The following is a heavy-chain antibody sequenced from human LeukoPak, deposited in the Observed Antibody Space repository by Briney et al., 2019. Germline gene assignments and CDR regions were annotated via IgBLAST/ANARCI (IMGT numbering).Heavy chain of an antibody. J-gene: IGHJ4*02. V-gene: IGHV4-59*01. D-gene: IGHD5-18*01. CDR1: GGSISTYY. CDR3: ARMYGYTYGPDY. Sequence: SETLSLTCNVSGGSISTYYWTWIRQPPGKGLEWIGYIYYTGSTYYNPSLKSRATISVDTSMDQFSLKLSSVTAADTAVYFCARMYGYTYGPDYWGQGTLVTVSS. CDR2: IYYTGST.